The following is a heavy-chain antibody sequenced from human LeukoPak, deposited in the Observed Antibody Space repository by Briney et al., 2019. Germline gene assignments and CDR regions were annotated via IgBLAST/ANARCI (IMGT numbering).Heavy chain of an antibody. J-gene: IGHJ4*02. CDR2: IYYSGST. CDR1: GGSISSYY. CDR3: ARFPLR. V-gene: IGHV4-59*01. Sequence: SETLSLTCTVSGGSISSYYWSWIRQPPGKGLEWIGYIYYSGSTNYNPSLKSRVTISVDTSKNQFSLKLSSVTAADTAVYYCARFPLRWGQGTLVTVSS.